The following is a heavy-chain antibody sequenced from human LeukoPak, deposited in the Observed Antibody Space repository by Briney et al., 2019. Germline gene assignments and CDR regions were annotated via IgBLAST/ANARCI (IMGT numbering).Heavy chain of an antibody. Sequence: GASVKVSCKASGYTFTGYYMHWVRQAPGQGLEWMGWINPNSGGTNYVQKFQGRVTMTRDTSISTAYMELSRLRSDDTAVYYCARGAVTVWSDAFDIWGQGTMVTVSS. CDR3: ARGAVTVWSDAFDI. CDR2: INPNSGGT. V-gene: IGHV1-2*02. CDR1: GYTFTGYY. D-gene: IGHD4-17*01. J-gene: IGHJ3*02.